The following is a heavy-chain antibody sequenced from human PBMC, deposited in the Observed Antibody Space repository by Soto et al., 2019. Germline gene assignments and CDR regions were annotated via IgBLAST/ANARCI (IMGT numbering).Heavy chain of an antibody. V-gene: IGHV3-64*01. CDR1: GFPFSHYA. J-gene: IGHJ6*03. D-gene: IGHD2-2*01. CDR2: IGSDGRNT. CDR3: ARVGCETRCSDYLYCYMDV. Sequence: QLVESGGGLVQPGGSLRLSCAASGFPFSHYAMQWVRQAPGKGLEYVSAIGSDGRNTYYENSVRGRFTISRDNSKNTLYLHMGSLRAEDMAVYYCARVGCETRCSDYLYCYMDVWGKGTTITVSS.